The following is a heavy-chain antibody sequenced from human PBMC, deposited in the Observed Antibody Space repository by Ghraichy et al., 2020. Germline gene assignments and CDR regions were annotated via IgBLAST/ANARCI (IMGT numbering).Heavy chain of an antibody. CDR1: GFTVSSNY. CDR2: IYSGGST. J-gene: IGHJ3*02. V-gene: IGHV3-66*02. D-gene: IGHD3-10*01. CDR3: ARDRWFGEPQDAFDI. Sequence: GESLRLSCVASGFTVSSNYMSWVRQAPGKGLEWVSVIYSGGSTYYADSVKGRFTISRDNSKNTLYLQMNSLRAEDTAVYYCARDRWFGEPQDAFDIWGQGTMVTVSS.